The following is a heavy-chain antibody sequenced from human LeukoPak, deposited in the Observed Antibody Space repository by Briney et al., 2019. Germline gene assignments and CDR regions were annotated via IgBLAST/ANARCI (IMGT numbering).Heavy chain of an antibody. CDR1: GFSLSDYW. V-gene: IGHV3-74*01. Sequence: PGGSLRLSCVGSGFSLSDYWMHWVRQTPGKGLMWVSRITSDGSTTWYADSVKGRFTVSRDNAKNTLFLEMNSLRDEDTAVYYCATNSLYCGGDCYSFDYWGQGTLVTVSS. CDR2: ITSDGSTT. J-gene: IGHJ4*02. CDR3: ATNSLYCGGDCYSFDY. D-gene: IGHD2-21*02.